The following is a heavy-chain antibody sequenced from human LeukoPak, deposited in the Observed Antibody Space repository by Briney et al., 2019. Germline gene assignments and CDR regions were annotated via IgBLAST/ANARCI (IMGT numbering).Heavy chain of an antibody. CDR3: ARGGYCSSSVCYSLNAFDI. V-gene: IGHV3-48*03. CDR1: GFTFSSYE. Sequence: GGSLRLSCAASGFTFSSYEMNWVRQAPGKGLEWVSYISGSGTTIHYADSAKGRFTISRDNAKNSLYLQMNSLRAEDTAVYYCARGGYCSSSVCYSLNAFDIWGQGTMFTVSS. D-gene: IGHD2-2*01. J-gene: IGHJ3*02. CDR2: ISGSGTTI.